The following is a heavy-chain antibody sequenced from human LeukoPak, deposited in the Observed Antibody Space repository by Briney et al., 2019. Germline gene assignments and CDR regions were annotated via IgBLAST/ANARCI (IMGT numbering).Heavy chain of an antibody. D-gene: IGHD3-22*01. CDR2: IIPIFGTA. Sequence: SVKVSCKASGYTFTSYAISWVRQAPGQGLEWMGGIIPIFGTANYAQKFQGRVTITADESTSTAYMELSSLRSEDTAVYYCARDPLAVTAGYNWFDPWGQGTLVTVSS. V-gene: IGHV1-69*13. CDR1: GYTFTSYA. J-gene: IGHJ5*02. CDR3: ARDPLAVTAGYNWFDP.